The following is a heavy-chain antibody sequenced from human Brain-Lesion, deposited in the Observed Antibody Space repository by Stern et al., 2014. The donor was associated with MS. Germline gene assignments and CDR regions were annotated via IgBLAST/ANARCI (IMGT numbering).Heavy chain of an antibody. D-gene: IGHD2/OR15-2a*01. CDR3: AKDRQYLTFFFDF. CDR2: ISYDGSK. V-gene: IGHV3-30*18. J-gene: IGHJ4*02. Sequence: VQLVESWGGVVQPGGPLGLPCAAFGFSLRRFCLHWGRQAPGKGLEGVALISYDGSKDYADSVKGRFAISRDNSKNTLYLQMNSLRAEDTAVYYCAKDRQYLTFFFDFWGQGSLVTVSS. CDR1: GFSLRRFC.